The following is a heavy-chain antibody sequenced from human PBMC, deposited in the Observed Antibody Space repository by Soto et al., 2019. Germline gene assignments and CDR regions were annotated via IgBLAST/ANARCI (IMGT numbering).Heavy chain of an antibody. V-gene: IGHV4-61*01. CDR1: GGSVSSGSYY. Sequence: PSETLSLTCTVSGGSVSSGSYYWSWIRQPPGKGLEWIGYIYYSGSTNYNPSLKSRATISVDTSKNQFSLKLSSVTAADTAVYYCARGDHGFDYWGQGTLVTVSS. CDR2: IYYSGST. CDR3: ARGDHGFDY. J-gene: IGHJ4*02.